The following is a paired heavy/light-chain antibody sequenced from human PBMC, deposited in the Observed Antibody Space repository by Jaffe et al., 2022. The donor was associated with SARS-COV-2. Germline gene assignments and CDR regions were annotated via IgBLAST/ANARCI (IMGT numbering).Heavy chain of an antibody. CDR1: GYIFTNYW. CDR2: IYPGDSDT. V-gene: IGHV5-51*01. Sequence: EVQLVQSGAEVKKPGESLQISCKGSGYIFTNYWIGWVRQMPGKGLEWMGIIYPGDSDTRYSPSFQGQVTISADKSINTAHLQWSSLKASDTAVYYCARLGGVGYCSSTSCSRAFDIWGQGTVVAVSS. D-gene: IGHD2-2*01. CDR3: ARLGGVGYCSSTSCSRAFDI. J-gene: IGHJ3*02.
Light chain of an antibody. CDR1: PSVGSN. CDR3: QQYNYWPLYT. CDR2: AAS. Sequence: EIVMTQSPATLSVSPGERATLSCRASPSVGSNLAWYQQKPGQAPRLLIYAASTRATGIPARFTGSGSGTEFTLTISSLQSEDFAVYFCQQYNYWPLYTFGQGTKLEIK. J-gene: IGKJ2*01. V-gene: IGKV3-15*01.